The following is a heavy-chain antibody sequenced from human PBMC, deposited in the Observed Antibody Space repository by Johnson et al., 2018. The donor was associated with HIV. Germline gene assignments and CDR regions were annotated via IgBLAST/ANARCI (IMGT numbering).Heavy chain of an antibody. Sequence: MQLVESGGGLVQPGGSLRLSCAASGFTFSSYAMHWVRQAPGKGLEYVSAISSNGGSPYYANSLKGRFTISRDNSKNTLYLQMGSLRAEDMAVYYCARARGDFWSGYPAFDIWGQGTMVTVSS. CDR3: ARARGDFWSGYPAFDI. CDR1: GFTFSSYA. D-gene: IGHD3-3*01. CDR2: ISSNGGSP. J-gene: IGHJ3*02. V-gene: IGHV3-64*01.